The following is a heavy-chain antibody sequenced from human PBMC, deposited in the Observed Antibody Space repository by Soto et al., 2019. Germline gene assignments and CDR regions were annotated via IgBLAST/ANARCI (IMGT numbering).Heavy chain of an antibody. D-gene: IGHD2-15*01. Sequence: SLRLSCAASGFTFSSYGMHWVRQAPGKGLEWVAVIWYDGSNKYYADSVKGRFTISRDNSKNTLYLQMNSLRAEDTAVYYCARGKGGGYCSGGSCYYYYYGMDVWGQGTTVTVSS. J-gene: IGHJ6*02. V-gene: IGHV3-33*01. CDR3: ARGKGGGYCSGGSCYYYYYGMDV. CDR1: GFTFSSYG. CDR2: IWYDGSNK.